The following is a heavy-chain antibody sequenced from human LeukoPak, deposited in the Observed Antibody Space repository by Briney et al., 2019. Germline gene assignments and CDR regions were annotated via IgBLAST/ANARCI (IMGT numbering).Heavy chain of an antibody. J-gene: IGHJ4*02. CDR2: IYYSGST. D-gene: IGHD3-16*02. CDR3: ARHSRPDYVWGSYRYTESPFDY. V-gene: IGHV4-39*01. Sequence: SETLSLTCTVSGGSISSSSYSWGWIRQPPGKGLEWIGSIYYSGSTYYNPSLKSRVTISVDTSKNQFSLKLSSVTAADTAVYYCARHSRPDYVWGSYRYTESPFDYWGQGTLVTVSS. CDR1: GGSISSSSYS.